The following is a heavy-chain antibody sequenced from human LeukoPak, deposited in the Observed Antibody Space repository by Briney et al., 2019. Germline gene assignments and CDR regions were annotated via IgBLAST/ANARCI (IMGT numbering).Heavy chain of an antibody. CDR3: ARIYYDSGAYYRRAFDI. V-gene: IGHV4-59*01. Sequence: SETLSLTCTVSGGSISTYYWSWIRQPPGKGLEWIAYIYNSGSTNSNPSLKSRVTISVDTSKNQFSLRLSSVTAADTAVYYCARIYYDSGAYYRRAFDIWGQGTMVGVSS. J-gene: IGHJ3*02. CDR2: IYNSGST. CDR1: GGSISTYY. D-gene: IGHD3-22*01.